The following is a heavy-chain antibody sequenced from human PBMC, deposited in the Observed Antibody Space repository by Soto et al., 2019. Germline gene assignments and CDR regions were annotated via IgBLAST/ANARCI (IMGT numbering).Heavy chain of an antibody. CDR2: TVPALGRA. CDR1: GDIFSRSA. V-gene: IGHV1-69*11. CDR3: ARGSAWYGDT. Sequence: QDQLVQSGAEVKKPGSSVKVSCKATGDIFSRSAISWVRQAPGQGLEWMGATVPALGRADYARTFQDRLTITADESNRTAYMELRRLTFDDTAAYFCARGSAWYGDTWGQGTLITVSS. J-gene: IGHJ5*02. D-gene: IGHD6-19*01.